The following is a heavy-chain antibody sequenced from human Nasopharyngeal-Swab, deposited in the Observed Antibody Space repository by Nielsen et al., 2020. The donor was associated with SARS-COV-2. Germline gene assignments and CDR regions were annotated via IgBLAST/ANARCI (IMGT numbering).Heavy chain of an antibody. D-gene: IGHD5-18*01. V-gene: IGHV3-11*04. Sequence: GESLKISCAASGFTFSDYYMSWIRQAPGKGLEWVSYISSSGSTIYYADSVKGRFTISRDNAKNSLYLQMNSLRAEDTAVYYCARVEDSYGNDYWGQGTLVTVSS. CDR2: ISSSGSTI. J-gene: IGHJ4*02. CDR1: GFTFSDYY. CDR3: ARVEDSYGNDY.